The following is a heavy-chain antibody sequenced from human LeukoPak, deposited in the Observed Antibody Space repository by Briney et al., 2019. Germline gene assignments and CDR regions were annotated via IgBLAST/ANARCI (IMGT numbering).Heavy chain of an antibody. CDR2: IYYTGST. Sequence: SETLSLTCAVSGYSISSSKWWGWIRQPPGKGLEWMGYIYYTGSTYYNPSLKSRVTMSVDTSKNQFSLKLSSVTAVDTAVYYCARTGGGAFDDYGNYRPSNWFDPWGQGTLVTVSS. D-gene: IGHD4-11*01. CDR3: ARTGGGAFDDYGNYRPSNWFDP. V-gene: IGHV4-28*01. CDR1: GYSISSSKW. J-gene: IGHJ5*02.